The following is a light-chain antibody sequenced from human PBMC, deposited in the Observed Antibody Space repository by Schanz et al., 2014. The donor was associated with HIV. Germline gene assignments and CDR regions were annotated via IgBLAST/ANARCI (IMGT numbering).Light chain of an antibody. Sequence: DIQMTQSPSTLSASVGDRVTITCRASQSIGNSLAWFQLKPGRAPKLLIYSASSLQTGVPSTFSGTGSGTEFTLTISSLQAEDVAVYYCQQYHRTPLTFGGGTKVEIK. V-gene: IGKV1-5*03. J-gene: IGKJ4*01. CDR3: QQYHRTPLT. CDR2: SAS. CDR1: QSIGNS.